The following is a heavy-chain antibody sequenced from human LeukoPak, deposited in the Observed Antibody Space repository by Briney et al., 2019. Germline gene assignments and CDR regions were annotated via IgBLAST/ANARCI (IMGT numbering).Heavy chain of an antibody. J-gene: IGHJ6*04. CDR3: ARDPGYCSGGSCSDYYYYGMDV. V-gene: IGHV4-59*01. CDR1: GGSISSYY. Sequence: SETLSLTCTVSGGSISSYYWSWIRQPPGKGLEWIGYIYYSGSTNYNPSLKSRVTISVDTSKNQCSLKLSSVTAADTAVYYCARDPGYCSGGSCSDYYYYGMDVWGKGTTVTVSS. CDR2: IYYSGST. D-gene: IGHD2-15*01.